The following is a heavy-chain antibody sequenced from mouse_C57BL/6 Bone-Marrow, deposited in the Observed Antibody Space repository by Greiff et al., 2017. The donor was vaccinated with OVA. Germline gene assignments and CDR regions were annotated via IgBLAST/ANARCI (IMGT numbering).Heavy chain of an antibody. V-gene: IGHV5-4*01. CDR2: ISDGGSYT. D-gene: IGHD2-2*01. Sequence: EVQLQQSGGGLVKPGGSLKLSCAASGFTFSSYAMSWVRQTPEKRLEWVATISDGGSYTYYPDNVKGRFTISKDNAKNNMYLQLSHLKAEDTAMCYCAGYDVGYAMDYGGQGTSVTVTS. CDR3: AGYDVGYAMDY. CDR1: GFTFSSYA. J-gene: IGHJ4*01.